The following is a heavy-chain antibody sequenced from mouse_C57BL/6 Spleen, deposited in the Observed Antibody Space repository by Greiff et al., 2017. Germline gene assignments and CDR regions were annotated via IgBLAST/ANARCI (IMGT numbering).Heavy chain of an antibody. D-gene: IGHD2-4*01. J-gene: IGHJ1*03. CDR2: INPSNGGT. CDR3: ARSTMITTRRYWYFDV. Sequence: QVQLQQPGTELVKPGASVKLSCKASGYTFTSYWMHWVKQRPGQGLEWIGNINPSNGGTNYNEKFKSKATLTVDKSSSTAYMQLSSLTSEDSAVYYCARSTMITTRRYWYFDVWGTGTTGTVS. V-gene: IGHV1-53*01. CDR1: GYTFTSYW.